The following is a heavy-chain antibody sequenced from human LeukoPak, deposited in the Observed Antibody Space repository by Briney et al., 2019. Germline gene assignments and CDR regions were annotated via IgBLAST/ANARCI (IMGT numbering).Heavy chain of an antibody. CDR3: AREPRDYGDYSKFDR. CDR2: ISSTSTLI. CDR1: GFTFSSYE. V-gene: IGHV3-48*03. D-gene: IGHD4-17*01. J-gene: IGHJ4*02. Sequence: GGSLRLSCAASGFTFSSYEMNWVRQAPGKGLEWISYISSTSTLIYYADSVKGRFTISRDNAKNSLYLQMNSLRADDRAVYYCAREPRDYGDYSKFDRWGQGTLVTVSS.